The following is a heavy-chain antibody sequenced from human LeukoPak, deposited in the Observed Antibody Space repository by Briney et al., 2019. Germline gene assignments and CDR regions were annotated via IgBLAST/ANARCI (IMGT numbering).Heavy chain of an antibody. V-gene: IGHV3-7*03. Sequence: GGSLRLSCAASGFTFHHYYMNWVRLAPGKGLAWVANIREDGSDDTYEASVKGRFTISRDNARNSLFLQMNSLRAEDTAVYYCARGDGYYFGFWGQGTPVTVSS. CDR3: ARGDGYYFGF. CDR1: GFTFHHYY. CDR2: IREDGSDD. J-gene: IGHJ4*02.